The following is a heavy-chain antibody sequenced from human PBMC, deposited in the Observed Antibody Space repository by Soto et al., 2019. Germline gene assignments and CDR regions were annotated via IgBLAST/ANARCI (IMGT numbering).Heavy chain of an antibody. CDR2: IYWDDDK. V-gene: IGHV2-5*02. CDR1: GFSLRTSGVG. CDR3: AHTSAPRVRDV. D-gene: IGHD3-16*02. J-gene: IGHJ6*02. Sequence: QITLKESGPTLVKPTQPLTLTCSFSGFSLRTSGVGVAWIRQPPGKALECLALIYWDDDKRYSPSLKSRLTITKDTSKNQVVLRMTNMDPVDTATYYGAHTSAPRVRDVWGQGTTVTVSS.